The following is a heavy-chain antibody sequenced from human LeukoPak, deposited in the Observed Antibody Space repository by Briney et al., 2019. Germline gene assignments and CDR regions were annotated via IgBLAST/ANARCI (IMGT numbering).Heavy chain of an antibody. CDR2: ISAYNGNT. CDR3: ARDRAQYSSSWYGAFDI. CDR1: GYTFTSYG. V-gene: IGHV1-18*01. Sequence: ASVTVSCKASGYTFTSYGISWVRQAPGQGLEWMGWISAYNGNTNYAQKLQGRVTMTTDTSTSTAYMELRSLRSDDTAVYYCARDRAQYSSSWYGAFDIWGQGTMVTVSS. J-gene: IGHJ3*02. D-gene: IGHD6-13*01.